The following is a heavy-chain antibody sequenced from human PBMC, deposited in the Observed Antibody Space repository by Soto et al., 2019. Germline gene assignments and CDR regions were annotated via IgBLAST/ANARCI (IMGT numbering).Heavy chain of an antibody. CDR3: ARDLRGITPWSGYYYGMDV. D-gene: IGHD2-8*02. J-gene: IGHJ6*02. Sequence: PGGSLRLSCVASEFIFSDYAMSWVRQAPGKGPEWVSVIGGDTHYADSVRGRFSLSRDISDNTLHLQMNNLRVEDTAVYYCARDLRGITPWSGYYYGMDVWGQGTTVTVSS. CDR1: EFIFSDYA. V-gene: IGHV3-23*01. CDR2: IGGDT.